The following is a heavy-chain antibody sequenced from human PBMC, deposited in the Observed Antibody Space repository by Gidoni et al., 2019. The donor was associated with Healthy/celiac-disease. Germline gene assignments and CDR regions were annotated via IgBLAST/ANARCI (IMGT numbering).Heavy chain of an antibody. J-gene: IGHJ5*02. V-gene: IGHV3-48*02. Sequence: EVQLVESGGGLVQPGGSLRLSCAASGFTFSSYSMNWVRQAPGKGLEWVSYISSSSSTIYYADSVKGRFTISRDNAKNSLYLQMNSLRDEDTAVYYCARDNVLYDSSGYYADGNWFDPWGQGTLVTVSS. CDR3: ARDNVLYDSSGYYADGNWFDP. D-gene: IGHD3-22*01. CDR1: GFTFSSYS. CDR2: ISSSSSTI.